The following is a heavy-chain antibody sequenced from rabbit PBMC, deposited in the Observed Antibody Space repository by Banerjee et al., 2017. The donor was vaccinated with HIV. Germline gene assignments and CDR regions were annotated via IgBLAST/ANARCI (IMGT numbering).Heavy chain of an antibody. CDR1: GFTFSSSYW. Sequence: QEQLVESGGGLVQPEGSLTLTCKASGFTFSSSYWICWVRQAPGKGLEWIACIDVSSSGNTYDASWAKGRFTVSKTSCTTVTLQMTSLTAADTATYFCARDLAGVTGWNFGLWGPGTLVTVS. D-gene: IGHD4-1*01. CDR2: IDVSSSGNT. V-gene: IGHV1S45*01. J-gene: IGHJ6*01. CDR3: ARDLAGVTGWNFGL.